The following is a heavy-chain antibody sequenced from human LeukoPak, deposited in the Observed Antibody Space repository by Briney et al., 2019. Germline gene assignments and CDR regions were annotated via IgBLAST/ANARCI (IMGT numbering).Heavy chain of an antibody. CDR3: ARLAGYCSSTSCSEGYLDY. J-gene: IGHJ4*02. V-gene: IGHV5-51*01. CDR2: IYPGDSKT. Sequence: GESLKISCKGSGYSFSSYWIGWVRQMPGKGLESMGIIYPGDSKTTYSPSFQGQVTISADKSISTAYLQWSSLKASDTATYYCARLAGYCSSTSCSEGYLDYWGQGTLVTVSS. CDR1: GYSFSSYW. D-gene: IGHD2-2*01.